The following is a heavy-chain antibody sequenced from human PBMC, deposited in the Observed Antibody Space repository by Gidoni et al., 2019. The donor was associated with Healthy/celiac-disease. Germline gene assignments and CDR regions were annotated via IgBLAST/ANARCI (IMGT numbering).Heavy chain of an antibody. CDR3: ARHDDCSGGSCHAGWFDP. Sequence: EVQLVPSGAEVKKPGESLKISCKGSGYSFTSYWIGWVRQMPGKGLEWMGIIYPGDSDTRYSPSFQGQVTISADKSISTAYLQWSSLKASDTAMYYCARHDDCSGGSCHAGWFDPWGQGTLVTVSS. CDR2: IYPGDSDT. CDR1: GYSFTSYW. J-gene: IGHJ5*02. V-gene: IGHV5-51*01. D-gene: IGHD2-15*01.